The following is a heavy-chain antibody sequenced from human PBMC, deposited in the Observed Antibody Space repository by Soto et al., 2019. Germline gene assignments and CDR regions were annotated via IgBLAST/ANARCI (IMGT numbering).Heavy chain of an antibody. CDR2: IYYSGST. V-gene: IGHV4-59*01. Sequence: LSLTCTVSGGSISSYYWSWIRQPPGKGLEWIGYIYYSGSTNYNPSLKSRVTISVDTSKNQFSLKLSSVTAADTAVYYCARVSEGDYFDYWGQGTLVTVSS. J-gene: IGHJ4*02. CDR3: ARVSEGDYFDY. CDR1: GGSISSYY.